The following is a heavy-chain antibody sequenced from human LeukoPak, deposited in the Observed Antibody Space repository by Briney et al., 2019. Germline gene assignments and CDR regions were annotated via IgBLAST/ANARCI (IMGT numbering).Heavy chain of an antibody. CDR1: GGSISSYY. CDR2: IYYSGST. V-gene: IGHV4-59*01. CDR3: ARVGYDSSGYHLTFDY. D-gene: IGHD3-22*01. Sequence: SETLSLTCTVSGGSISSYYWSWIRQPPGKGLEWIGYIYYSGSTNYNPSLKSRVTISVDTSKNQFSLKLSSVTAADTAVYYCARVGYDSSGYHLTFDYWGQGTLVTVSS. J-gene: IGHJ4*02.